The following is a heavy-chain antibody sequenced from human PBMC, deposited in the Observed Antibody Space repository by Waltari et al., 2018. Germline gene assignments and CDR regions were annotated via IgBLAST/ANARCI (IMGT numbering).Heavy chain of an antibody. CDR3: VRERGPFNGCDI. CDR2: SWSAGRTA. J-gene: IGHJ3*02. Sequence: QVQLVESGGGVVQPGRSLGLSCAASGFIVSNYGMRWLRQAPGKGLEWVAVSWSAGRTAYYADSVKGRFTWSRDNYKNTLYLQMSSLRAEDTAVYYCVRERGPFNGCDICGQGTMVTVSS. V-gene: IGHV3-33*01. D-gene: IGHD3-10*01. CDR1: GFIVSNYG.